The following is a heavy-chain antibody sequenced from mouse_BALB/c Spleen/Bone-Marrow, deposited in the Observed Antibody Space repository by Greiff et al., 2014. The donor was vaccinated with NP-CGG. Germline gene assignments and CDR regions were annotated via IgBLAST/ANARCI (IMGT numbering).Heavy chain of an antibody. CDR1: GYTFTSYY. V-gene: IGHV1S81*02. CDR3: TRSNGNWFAY. Sequence: VKLMESGAELVKPGASVKLSCKASGYTFTSYYMYWVKQRPGQGLEWIGEINPSNGGTSFNGKFKNKATLTVDKSSSTAYMQLSSLIFEDSAVYYCTRSNGNWFAYWGQGTLVTVSA. D-gene: IGHD2-1*01. CDR2: INPSNGGT. J-gene: IGHJ3*01.